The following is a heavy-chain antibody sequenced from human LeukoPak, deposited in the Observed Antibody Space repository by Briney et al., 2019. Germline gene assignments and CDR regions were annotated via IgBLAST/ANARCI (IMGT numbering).Heavy chain of an antibody. D-gene: IGHD3-22*01. CDR3: ARGDYYYDSSGYYVRGAFDI. Sequence: GGSLRLSCAASGFTFSSYEMNWVRQAPGKGLEWVSYISSSGTSIYYADSVKGRFTISRDNPKTSLYLQMNSLRVEDTAVYYCARGDYYYDSSGYYVRGAFDIWGQGTMVTVSS. J-gene: IGHJ3*02. CDR2: ISSSGTSI. V-gene: IGHV3-48*03. CDR1: GFTFSSYE.